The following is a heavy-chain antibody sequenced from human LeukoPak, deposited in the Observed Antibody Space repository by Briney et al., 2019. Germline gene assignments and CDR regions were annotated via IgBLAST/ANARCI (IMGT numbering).Heavy chain of an antibody. Sequence: PSETLSLTCTVSGGSISSGDYYWSWIRQPPGKGLEWTGYIYYSGSTYYNPSLKSRVTISVDTSKNQFSLKLSSVTAADTAVYYCARDTDPHCSSTSCYSYWGQGTLVTVSS. CDR2: IYYSGST. CDR3: ARDTDPHCSSTSCYSY. CDR1: GGSISSGDYY. V-gene: IGHV4-30-4*08. J-gene: IGHJ4*02. D-gene: IGHD2-2*01.